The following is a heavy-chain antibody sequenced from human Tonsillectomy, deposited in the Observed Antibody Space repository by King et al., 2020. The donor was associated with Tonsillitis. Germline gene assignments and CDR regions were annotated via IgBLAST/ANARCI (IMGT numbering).Heavy chain of an antibody. CDR1: GFTFSSCA. CDR3: AKGWVEMDA. J-gene: IGHJ4*02. Sequence: VQLVEAGGGLVQPGGSLRLSCAASGFTFSSCAMTWVRQAPGMRLEWVSAISGSAGGTYYAESVKGRFTISRDNSKNTLYLQMNSLRAEDTAVYDCAKGWVEMDAWGQGTLVTVSS. CDR2: ISGSAGGT. D-gene: IGHD5-24*01. V-gene: IGHV3-23*04.